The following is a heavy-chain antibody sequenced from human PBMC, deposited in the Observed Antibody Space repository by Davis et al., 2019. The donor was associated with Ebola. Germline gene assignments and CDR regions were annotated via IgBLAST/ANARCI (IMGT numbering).Heavy chain of an antibody. D-gene: IGHD4-17*01. J-gene: IGHJ5*02. CDR2: INHSGST. Sequence: MPSETLSLTCAVYGGSSSGYYWSWIRQPPGKGLEWIGEINHSGSTNYNPSLKSRVTISVDTSKNQFFLKLSSVTAADTAVYYCARHHGVTENWFDPWGQGTLVTVSS. V-gene: IGHV4-34*01. CDR1: GGSSSGYY. CDR3: ARHHGVTENWFDP.